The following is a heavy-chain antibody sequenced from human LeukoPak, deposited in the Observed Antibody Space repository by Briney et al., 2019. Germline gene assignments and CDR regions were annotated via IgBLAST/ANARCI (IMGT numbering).Heavy chain of an antibody. V-gene: IGHV4-34*01. CDR2: INHSGST. CDR1: GGSFSGYY. D-gene: IGHD4-17*01. J-gene: IGHJ6*02. Sequence: SETLSLTCAVYGGSFSGYYWSWIRQPLGKGLEWIGEINHSGSTNYNPSLKSRVTISVDTSKNQFSLKLSSVTAADTAVYCCARAPVVSYGDYTTAPHYYYYGMDVWGQGTTVTVSS. CDR3: ARAPVVSYGDYTTAPHYYYYGMDV.